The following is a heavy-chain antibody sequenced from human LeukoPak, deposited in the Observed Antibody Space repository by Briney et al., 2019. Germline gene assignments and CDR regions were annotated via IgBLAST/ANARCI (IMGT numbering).Heavy chain of an antibody. Sequence: PAGGSLRLSCAASGFTFSRYGMHWVRQAPGKGLEWVAVISYDGSNKDFADSVKGRFAISRDNSKNTLYLQMNSLRAEDTAVYYCAKELESYSSGWLVDYWGQGTLVTVSS. CDR3: AKELESYSSGWLVDY. CDR1: GFTFSRYG. V-gene: IGHV3-30*18. J-gene: IGHJ4*02. CDR2: ISYDGSNK. D-gene: IGHD6-19*01.